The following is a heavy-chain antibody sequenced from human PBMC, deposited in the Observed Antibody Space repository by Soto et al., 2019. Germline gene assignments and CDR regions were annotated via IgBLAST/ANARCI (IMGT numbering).Heavy chain of an antibody. V-gene: IGHV4-34*01. D-gene: IGHD2-15*01. CDR1: GGSFSGYY. Sequence: QVQLQQWGAGLLKPSETLSLTCAVYGGSFSGYYWSWIRQPPGKGLEWIGEINHSGSTNYNPSLKSRVTISVDTSNNQFSLKLSSVIAADTAVYYCARALYCSGRSCYSRANPPVYWGQGTLVTVSS. CDR3: ARALYCSGRSCYSRANPPVY. CDR2: INHSGST. J-gene: IGHJ4*02.